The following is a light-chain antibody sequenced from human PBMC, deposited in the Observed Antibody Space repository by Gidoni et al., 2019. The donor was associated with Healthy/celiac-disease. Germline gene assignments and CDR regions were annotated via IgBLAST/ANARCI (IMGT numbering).Light chain of an antibody. V-gene: IGKV3-20*01. J-gene: IGKJ1*01. CDR1: QSVSSSY. Sequence: EIVLTQSPGTLSLSPGERATLSCRASQSVSSSYLAWYQQKPGQAPRLLIYGASSRATGSPDRFSGSGSGTDFSLTISRLEPDDFSVYYCQQYGSSPETFGQXTKVEIK. CDR3: QQYGSSPET. CDR2: GAS.